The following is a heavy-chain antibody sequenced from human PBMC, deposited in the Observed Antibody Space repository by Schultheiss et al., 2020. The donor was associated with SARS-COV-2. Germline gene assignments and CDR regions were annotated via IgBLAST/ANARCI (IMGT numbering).Heavy chain of an antibody. Sequence: GGSLRLSCAASGFTVSSNYMSWVRQAPGKGLEWVSVIYSGGSTYYADSVKGRFTISRHNSKNTLYLQMNSLRAEDTAVYYCARELYQLLYYGMDVWGQGTTVTVSS. CDR2: IYSGGST. CDR3: ARELYQLLYYGMDV. J-gene: IGHJ6*02. CDR1: GFTVSSNY. V-gene: IGHV3-53*01. D-gene: IGHD2-2*01.